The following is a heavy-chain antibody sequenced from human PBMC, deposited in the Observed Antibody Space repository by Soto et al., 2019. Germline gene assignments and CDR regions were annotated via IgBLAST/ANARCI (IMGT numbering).Heavy chain of an antibody. CDR1: GFTFSNAW. CDR3: TTDSIYYDSRGYADY. CDR2: IKSKTDGGTT. V-gene: IGHV3-15*01. D-gene: IGHD3-22*01. Sequence: PVGSLRISCAVPGFTFSNAWMSWVRQAPGKGLEWVGRIKSKTDGGTTDYAAPVKGRFTISRDDSKNTLYLQMNSLKTEDTAVYYCTTDSIYYDSRGYADYWGQGTLVTVSS. J-gene: IGHJ4*02.